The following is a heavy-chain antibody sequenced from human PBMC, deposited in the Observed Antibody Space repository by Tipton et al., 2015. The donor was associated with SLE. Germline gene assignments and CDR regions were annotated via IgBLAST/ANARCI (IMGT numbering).Heavy chain of an antibody. CDR2: IIHSGVT. D-gene: IGHD1-1*01. V-gene: IGHV4-34*12. J-gene: IGHJ4*02. CDR3: ARVAATEVFDY. CDR1: GGSFNGYF. Sequence: TLSLTCGVYGGSFNGYFRTWIRQPPGKGLEWIAEIIHSGVTNYNPSLRSRVTISVDMSKNQVSLKLSSVTAADTAVYYCARVAATEVFDYWGQGTLVTVSS.